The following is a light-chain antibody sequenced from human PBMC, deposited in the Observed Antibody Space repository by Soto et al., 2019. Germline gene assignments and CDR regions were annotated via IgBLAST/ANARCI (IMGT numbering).Light chain of an antibody. CDR1: QTINSN. Sequence: EILMTQSPLTLSVSPGEGATLSCRASQTINSNLAWYQQRPGQAPRVLIYGASSRASGISDRFSGSGSGTDFTLTINRLEPDDFAVYYCQQYKDWPPLTFGGGTRVESK. CDR3: QQYKDWPPLT. J-gene: IGKJ4*01. V-gene: IGKV3D-15*01. CDR2: GAS.